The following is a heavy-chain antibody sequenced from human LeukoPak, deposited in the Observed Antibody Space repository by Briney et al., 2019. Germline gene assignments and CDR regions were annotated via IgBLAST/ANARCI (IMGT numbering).Heavy chain of an antibody. D-gene: IGHD1-26*01. CDR1: EFFFSDYY. J-gene: IGHJ4*02. V-gene: IGHV3-11*01. CDR2: ISDSGSTI. Sequence: GGSLRLSCAASEFFFSDYYMSWIRQAPGKGLEWVSYISDSGSTIYYADSVKGRFTISRDSAKNSLYLQMNSLRAENTALYYCAKARGWELLGYYLDYWGRGTLVTVSS. CDR3: AKARGWELLGYYLDY.